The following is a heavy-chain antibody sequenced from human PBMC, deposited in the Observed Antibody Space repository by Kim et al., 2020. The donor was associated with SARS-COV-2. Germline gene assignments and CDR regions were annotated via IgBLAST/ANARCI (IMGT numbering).Heavy chain of an antibody. J-gene: IGHJ5*02. D-gene: IGHD3-10*01. CDR3: ARSTVRGVIIWFDP. Sequence: NPSTKSRVTISVDTSKNQFSLKLRSVTAADTAVYYCARSTVRGVIIWFDPWGQGTLVTVSS. V-gene: IGHV4-31*02.